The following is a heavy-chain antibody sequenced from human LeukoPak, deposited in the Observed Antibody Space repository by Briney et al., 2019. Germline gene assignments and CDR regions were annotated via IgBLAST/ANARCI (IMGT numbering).Heavy chain of an antibody. CDR2: ISSSSSYI. CDR1: GFTFSSYS. Sequence: GGSLRLSCAASGFTFSSYSMNWVRQAPGKGLEWVSSISSSSSYIYYADSVKGRFTISRDNAKSSLYLQMNSLRAEDTAVYYCARDQIGEADAFDIWGQGTMVTVSS. V-gene: IGHV3-21*01. D-gene: IGHD3-10*01. J-gene: IGHJ3*02. CDR3: ARDQIGEADAFDI.